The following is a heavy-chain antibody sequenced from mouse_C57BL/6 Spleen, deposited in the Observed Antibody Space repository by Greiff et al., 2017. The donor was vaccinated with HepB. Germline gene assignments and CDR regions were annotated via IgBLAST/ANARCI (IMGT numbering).Heavy chain of an antibody. CDR3: ASRGDDYYGSSYWYFDV. Sequence: QVQLQQPGAELVRPGTSVKLSCKASGYTFTSYWMHWVKQRPGQGLEWIGVIDPSDSYTNYNQKFKGKATLTVDTSSSTAYMQLSSLTSEDSAVYYCASRGDDYYGSSYWYFDVWGTGTTVTVSS. D-gene: IGHD1-1*01. V-gene: IGHV1-59*01. J-gene: IGHJ1*03. CDR1: GYTFTSYW. CDR2: IDPSDSYT.